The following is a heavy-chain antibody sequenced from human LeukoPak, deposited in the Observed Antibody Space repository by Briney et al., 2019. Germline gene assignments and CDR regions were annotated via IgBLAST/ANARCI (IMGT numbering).Heavy chain of an antibody. J-gene: IGHJ5*02. V-gene: IGHV3-48*01. Sequence: GGSLRLSCAASGFPFSSYWMSWVRQAPGKGLEWVSYISSSSGTIYYADSVKGRFTISRDNAKNSLYLQMNSLRVEDTAVYYCAGSTANWFDPWGQGTLVTVSA. CDR2: ISSSSGTI. CDR1: GFPFSSYW. D-gene: IGHD4-17*01. CDR3: AGSTANWFDP.